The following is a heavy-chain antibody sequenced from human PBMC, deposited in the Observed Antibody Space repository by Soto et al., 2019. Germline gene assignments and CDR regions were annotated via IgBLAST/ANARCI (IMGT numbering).Heavy chain of an antibody. D-gene: IGHD2-2*01. CDR2: IYYSGST. CDR1: GGSISSSSYY. CDR3: ARSQEFVLVPADTTAGGPFAY. V-gene: IGHV4-39*01. Sequence: PSDTLSLTCTVSGGSISSSSYYWGWIRQPPGKGLEWIGSIYYSGSTYYNPSLKSRVTISVDTSKNQFSLKLSSVTAADTAVYYCARSQEFVLVPADTTAGGPFAYWGQGTLVTVSS. J-gene: IGHJ4*02.